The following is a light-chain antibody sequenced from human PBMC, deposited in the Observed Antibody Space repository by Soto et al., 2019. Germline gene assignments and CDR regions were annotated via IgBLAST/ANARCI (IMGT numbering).Light chain of an antibody. CDR1: SSDVGGYNY. Sequence: QSALTQPASVSGSPGQSITISCTGTSSDVGGYNYVSWYQQHPGKAPKLMIYDVSNRPSXVXXXXXGSKSGNTASLTISGLQAEDEADYYCSSYTSSSTLYVVFGGGTKLTVL. CDR2: DVS. J-gene: IGLJ2*01. CDR3: SSYTSSSTLYVV. V-gene: IGLV2-14*01.